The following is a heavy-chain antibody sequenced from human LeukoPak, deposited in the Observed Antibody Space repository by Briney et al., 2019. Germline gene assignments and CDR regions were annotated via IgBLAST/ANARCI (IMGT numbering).Heavy chain of an antibody. CDR3: ATGSSSGTSDAFDL. V-gene: IGHV4-59*01. CDR2: IYYSGST. J-gene: IGHJ3*01. D-gene: IGHD6-6*01. CDR1: GGSISSYY. Sequence: SETLSLTCPVSGGSISSYYWTWIRQPPGKGLEWIGYIYYSGSTNYNPSLKSRVTMSVDTSQNQLSLQLTSVTAADTAVYYCATGSSSGTSDAFDLWGQGTMVTVSS.